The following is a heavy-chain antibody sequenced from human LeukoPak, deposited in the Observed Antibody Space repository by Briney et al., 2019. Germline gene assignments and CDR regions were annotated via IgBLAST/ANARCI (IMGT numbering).Heavy chain of an antibody. V-gene: IGHV4-39*07. CDR2: TYYSGST. J-gene: IGHJ4*02. Sequence: SETLSLTCTVSGGSISSSSYYWGWIRQPPGKGLEWIGSTYYSGSTYYNPSLKSRVTISVDTSKNQFSLKLSSVTAADTAVYYCARAGYYYDSSGYYEGDYWGQGTLVTVSS. CDR3: ARAGYYYDSSGYYEGDY. CDR1: GGSISSSSYY. D-gene: IGHD3-22*01.